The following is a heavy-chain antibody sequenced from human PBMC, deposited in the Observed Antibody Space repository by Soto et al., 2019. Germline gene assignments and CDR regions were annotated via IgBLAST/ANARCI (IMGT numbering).Heavy chain of an antibody. CDR1: GFSLSTSGVG. V-gene: IGHV2-5*02. CDR3: ARLTTGTTFSFYF. J-gene: IGHJ4*02. CDR2: IYWDDDK. Sequence: QITLKESGPTLVKPTQTLTLTCTFSGFSLSTSGVGVGWIRQPPGKALEWLALIYWDDDKRYSPSLKSRLTITKHNAKNQLVHTRTNMDPEDTATYYGARLTTGTTFSFYFWGQGTLVTVSS. D-gene: IGHD4-17*01.